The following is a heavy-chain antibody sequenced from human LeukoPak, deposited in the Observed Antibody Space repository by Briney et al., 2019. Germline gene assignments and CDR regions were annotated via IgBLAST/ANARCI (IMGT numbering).Heavy chain of an antibody. CDR1: GGSISSGGYY. V-gene: IGHV4-31*03. D-gene: IGHD5-18*01. CDR2: IYYSGST. Sequence: NPSETLSLTCTVSGGSISSGGYYWSWIRQHPGKGLEWIVYIYYSGSTYYNPSLKSRVTISVDTSKNQFSLKLSSVTAADTAVYYCARGAYSYDYYFDYRGQGTLVTVSS. J-gene: IGHJ4*02. CDR3: ARGAYSYDYYFDY.